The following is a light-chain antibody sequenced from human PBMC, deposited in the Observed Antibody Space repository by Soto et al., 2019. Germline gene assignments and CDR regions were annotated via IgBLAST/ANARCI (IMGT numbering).Light chain of an antibody. V-gene: IGKV4-1*01. CDR1: QSVLYSTNNKNY. J-gene: IGKJ4*01. CDR3: QQYYITPLT. CDR2: WAA. Sequence: DIVMTQSPDSLSLYLGERATISCKSSQSVLYSTNNKNYLAWYQQKPGQPPKLLIYWAATRESGVPDRFSGSGSGTDFTLTISSLQAEDVAVYYCQQYYITPLTFGGGTKV.